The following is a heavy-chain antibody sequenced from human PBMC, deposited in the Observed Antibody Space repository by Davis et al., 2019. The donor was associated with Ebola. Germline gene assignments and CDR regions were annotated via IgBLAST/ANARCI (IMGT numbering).Heavy chain of an antibody. Sequence: PGGSLRLSCAASGVMFSRYWMSWVRQAPGKGLEWVANIKEDGSATNYVDSVKGRFTISRDNAKNTLFLQMNSLRADDTAVYYCARDVAGRAGYWGQGTLVTVSS. CDR3: ARDVAGRAGY. CDR2: IKEDGSAT. CDR1: GVMFSRYW. J-gene: IGHJ4*02. D-gene: IGHD1-14*01. V-gene: IGHV3-7*01.